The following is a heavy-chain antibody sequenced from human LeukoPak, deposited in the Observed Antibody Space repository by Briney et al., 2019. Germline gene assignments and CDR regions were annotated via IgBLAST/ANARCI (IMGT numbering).Heavy chain of an antibody. CDR1: GFTFSSYA. J-gene: IGHJ4*02. CDR3: ATDRPGALRYCSGGSCYGGIDY. CDR2: ISYDGSNK. D-gene: IGHD2-15*01. Sequence: GGSLRLSCAASGFTFSSYAMHWVRQAPGKGLEWGAVISYDGSNKYYADSVKGRFTISRDNSKNTLYLQMNSLRAEDTAVYYCATDRPGALRYCSGGSCYGGIDYWGQGTLVTVSS. V-gene: IGHV3-30*04.